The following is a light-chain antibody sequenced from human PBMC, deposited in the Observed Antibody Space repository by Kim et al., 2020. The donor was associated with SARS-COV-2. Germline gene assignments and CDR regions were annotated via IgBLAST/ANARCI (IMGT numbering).Light chain of an antibody. CDR2: KDN. CDR3: QSADGSGTYV. Sequence: SYELTQPPSLSVSPGQTARITCSGDTLPEKQTYWYQQKSGQAPLLVIYKDNARPSGIPGRFSVSSSGTTVTLTISGVQAEDDADYYFQSADGSGTYVFGT. CDR1: TLPEKQ. V-gene: IGLV3-25*03. J-gene: IGLJ1*01.